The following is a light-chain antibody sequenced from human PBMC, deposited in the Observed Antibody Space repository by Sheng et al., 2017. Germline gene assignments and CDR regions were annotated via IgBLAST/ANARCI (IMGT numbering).Light chain of an antibody. CDR3: QSYDSSLSAVV. V-gene: IGLV1-51*01. J-gene: IGLJ2*01. CDR2: DDN. Sequence: QSVLTQPPSVSAAPGQKVTISCSGSGSNIGNNHVSWYQHLPGRAPKLLIYDDNHRPSGVPDRFSGSKSGTSASLAITGLQAEDEADYYCQSYDSSLSAVVFGGGTKLTVL. CDR1: GSNIGNNH.